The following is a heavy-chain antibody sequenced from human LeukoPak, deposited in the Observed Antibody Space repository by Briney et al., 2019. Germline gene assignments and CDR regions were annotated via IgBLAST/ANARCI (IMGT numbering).Heavy chain of an antibody. CDR3: ATEDSGRFH. J-gene: IGHJ4*02. Sequence: GGSLRLSCAASGFSFSTYSMNWVRQAPGKWLEWLSYISSSSSPIYYADSVKGRFTISRDNAKNSLYLDMNSLRDEDTAVYYCATEDSGRFHWGQGTLVTVSS. D-gene: IGHD6-19*01. CDR1: GFSFSTYS. CDR2: ISSSSSPI. V-gene: IGHV3-48*02.